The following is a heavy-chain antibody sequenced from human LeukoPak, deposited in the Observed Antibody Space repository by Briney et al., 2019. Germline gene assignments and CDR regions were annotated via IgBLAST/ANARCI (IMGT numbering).Heavy chain of an antibody. V-gene: IGHV3-11*06. CDR1: GFTFSDYY. D-gene: IGHD2-2*01. CDR3: ARGDCSSTSCYASWGKHYYYHYGMDV. Sequence: GGSLRLSCAASGFTFSDYYMSWIRQAPGKGLEWVSYISSSSSYTNYADSVKGRFTISRDNAKNSLYLQMNSLRAEDTAVYYCARGDCSSTSCYASWGKHYYYHYGMDVWGKGTTVTVSS. CDR2: ISSSSSYT. J-gene: IGHJ6*04.